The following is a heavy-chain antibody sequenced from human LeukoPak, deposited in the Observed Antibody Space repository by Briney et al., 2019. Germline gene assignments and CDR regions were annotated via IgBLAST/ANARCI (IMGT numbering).Heavy chain of an antibody. J-gene: IGHJ5*02. V-gene: IGHV4-59*01. D-gene: IGHD4-17*01. CDR3: ARTSKGHPYGDSNWFDP. Sequence: SETLSLTCTVSGGSISSYYWSWIRQPPGKGLEWIGYIYYSGSTNYNPSLKSRVTISVDTSKNQFSLKLSSVTAADTAVYYCARTSKGHPYGDSNWFDPWGQGTLVTVSS. CDR2: IYYSGST. CDR1: GGSISSYY.